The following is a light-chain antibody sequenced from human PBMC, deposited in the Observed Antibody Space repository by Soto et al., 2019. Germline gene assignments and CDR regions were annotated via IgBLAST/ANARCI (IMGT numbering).Light chain of an antibody. Sequence: QSALTQPAAVPGTPGQSITISCTGASGGIGISNRVSWYQQHPRTAPTLITSTLTERPSRDSQHFSVSRPGHTATLTISGRQAEDEAEYYCRSYTNIKTRACVVRTGTKVTVL. CDR2: TLT. V-gene: IGLV2-14*01. CDR1: SGGIGISNR. J-gene: IGLJ1*01. CDR3: RSYTNIKTRACV.